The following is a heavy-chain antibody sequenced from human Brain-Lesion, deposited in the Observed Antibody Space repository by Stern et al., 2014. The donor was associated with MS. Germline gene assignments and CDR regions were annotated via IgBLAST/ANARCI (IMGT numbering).Heavy chain of an antibody. CDR3: ATLSPGAGGNYYRHFDY. Sequence: VQLEESGAEVKKPGASVKVSCKVSGYTLTDLSLHWVRQAPRKGLEWMGGFDPEDGETIYSQKYQGRVTMTEDTTTDKAYMELSSLRSEDTAVYYCATLSPGAGGNYYRHFDYWGQGTLVTVSS. D-gene: IGHD1-26*01. CDR2: FDPEDGET. CDR1: GYTLTDLS. V-gene: IGHV1-24*01. J-gene: IGHJ4*02.